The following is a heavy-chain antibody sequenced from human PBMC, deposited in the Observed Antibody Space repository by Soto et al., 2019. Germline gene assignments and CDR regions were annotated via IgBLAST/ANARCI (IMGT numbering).Heavy chain of an antibody. CDR1: GGTFSSYA. CDR3: ASFGRIAVAGDAFDI. V-gene: IGHV1-69*10. Sequence: ASVKVSCKASGGTFSSYAISWVRQAPGQGLEWMGGIIPILGIANYAQKFQGRVTITADKSTSTAYMELSSQRSEDTAVYYCASFGRIAVAGDAFDIWGQGTMVTVSS. D-gene: IGHD6-19*01. CDR2: IIPILGIA. J-gene: IGHJ3*02.